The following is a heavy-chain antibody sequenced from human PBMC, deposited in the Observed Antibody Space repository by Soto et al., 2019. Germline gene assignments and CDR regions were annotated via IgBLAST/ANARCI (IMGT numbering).Heavy chain of an antibody. V-gene: IGHV4-4*07. Sequence: SETLSLTCTVSGGSTSSYYWSWIRQPAGKGLEWIGRIYTSGSTNYNPSLKSRVTMSVDTSKNQFSLKLSSVTAADTAVYYCARAPYYYDSSGYWPDYYYYGMDVWGQGTTVTVSS. J-gene: IGHJ6*02. CDR3: ARAPYYYDSSGYWPDYYYYGMDV. CDR2: IYTSGST. CDR1: GGSTSSYY. D-gene: IGHD3-22*01.